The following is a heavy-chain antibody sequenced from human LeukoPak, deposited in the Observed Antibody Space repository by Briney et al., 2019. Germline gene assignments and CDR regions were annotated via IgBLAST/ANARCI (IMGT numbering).Heavy chain of an antibody. Sequence: GGSLRPSCAASGFTFSSYGMHWVRQAPGKGLEWVAFIRYDGSNKYYADSVKGRFTISRDNSRNTLYLQMNSLRAEDTALYYCAKDGDTVSGTYYFDMDVWGKGTTVTISS. CDR2: IRYDGSNK. CDR3: AKDGDTVSGTYYFDMDV. CDR1: GFTFSSYG. J-gene: IGHJ6*03. V-gene: IGHV3-30*02. D-gene: IGHD1-26*01.